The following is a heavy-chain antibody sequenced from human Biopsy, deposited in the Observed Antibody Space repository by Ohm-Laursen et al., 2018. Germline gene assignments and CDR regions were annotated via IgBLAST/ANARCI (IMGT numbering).Heavy chain of an antibody. CDR1: GASVRSHF. V-gene: IGHV4-59*08. D-gene: IGHD3-3*01. J-gene: IGHJ4*02. Sequence: SETLSLTCTLSGASVRSHFLTWIRQPPGKGLQWIGSISNSGTTKSSPSLKSRVNISLPTSKNQLSLKLTSVTAADTAVYYCARLSTLFGVADFTDDWGQGTLVTVSS. CDR3: ARLSTLFGVADFTDD. CDR2: ISNSGTT.